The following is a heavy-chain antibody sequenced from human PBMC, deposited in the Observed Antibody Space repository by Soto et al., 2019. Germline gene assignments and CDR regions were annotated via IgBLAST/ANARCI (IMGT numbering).Heavy chain of an antibody. J-gene: IGHJ5*02. CDR2: INPNSGGT. CDR3: ARAPKVYGSSLAT. D-gene: IGHD6-19*01. V-gene: IGHV1-2*02. Sequence: GASVKVSCKSSGYTITDNYFHWVRQAPGQGLEWMGWINPNSGGTNYAQTFQGRVTMTRDTSISTAYMELSRLRSDDTAVFYCARAPKVYGSSLATWGQGTPVTVSS. CDR1: GYTITDNY.